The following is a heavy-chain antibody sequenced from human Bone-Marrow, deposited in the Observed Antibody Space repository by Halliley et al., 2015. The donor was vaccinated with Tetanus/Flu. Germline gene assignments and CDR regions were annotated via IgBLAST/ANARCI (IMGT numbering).Heavy chain of an antibody. Sequence: SLRLSCVASGFTFSAYTMHWVRQAPGRGLEYVSGISDNGGSTYYAKSVKGRFTISRDNSKNTLYLQMASLRAEDMALYYCARDGIYSDSSAYYFDYWGQGTLVTVAS. CDR2: ISDNGGST. CDR1: GFTFSAYT. D-gene: IGHD3-22*01. J-gene: IGHJ4*02. CDR3: ARDGIYSDSSAYYFDY. V-gene: IGHV3-64*01.